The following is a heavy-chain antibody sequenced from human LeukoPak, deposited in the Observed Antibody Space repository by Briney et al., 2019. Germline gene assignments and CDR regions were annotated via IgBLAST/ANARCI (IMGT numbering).Heavy chain of an antibody. V-gene: IGHV3-7*01. J-gene: IGHJ4*02. CDR1: GFTITTHW. Sequence: PGGSLRLTCAAPGFTITTHWMTWVRQAPEKGLEWVATIEQDGTKEYYVDSVKGRFTISRDNAKNSLYLQMNSLRADDTAVYYCVRDFDYWGQGTLVTVSS. CDR3: VRDFDY. CDR2: IEQDGTKE.